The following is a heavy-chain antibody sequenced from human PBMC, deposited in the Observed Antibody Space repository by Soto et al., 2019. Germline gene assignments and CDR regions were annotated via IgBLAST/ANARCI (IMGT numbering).Heavy chain of an antibody. CDR3: VRQRGNFFDF. V-gene: IGHV4-59*11. Sequence: QVQLRESGPGLVKSSETLSLTCSVSGDSINSRYWSWIRQPPGKGLEWIGYIDYVGSTNYAPSLQSRVTMSVDTSKNQVSLKLRYVTAADMAVYYCVRQRGNFFDFWGQGTLVTVSS. CDR2: IDYVGST. CDR1: GDSINSRY. D-gene: IGHD3-10*01. J-gene: IGHJ4*02.